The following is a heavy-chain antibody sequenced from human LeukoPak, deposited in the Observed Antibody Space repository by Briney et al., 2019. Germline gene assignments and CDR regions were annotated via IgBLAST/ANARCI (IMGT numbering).Heavy chain of an antibody. CDR2: IGDTGDST. CDR1: GFTFSTYG. V-gene: IGHV3-23*01. J-gene: IGHJ4*02. CDR3: ATGAYCDH. Sequence: GGSLRLSCAAPGFTFSTYGMTWVRQAPGKGLEWVSTIGDTGDSTYYADSVKGRFIISRDNSESTLFLQMNGLRAEDTAIYFCATGAYCDHWGQGTLVTVSS.